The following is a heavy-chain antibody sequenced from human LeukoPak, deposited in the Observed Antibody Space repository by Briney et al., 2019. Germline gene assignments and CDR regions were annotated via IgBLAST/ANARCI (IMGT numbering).Heavy chain of an antibody. CDR1: GFTFSSYA. Sequence: GGSLRLSCAASGFTFSSYAMSWVRQAPGKGLEWVSAISGSGGSTYYADSVKGRFTISRDNSRSTLFLQMNSLRGEDTAIYYCATYRQVMLPFEAWGQGTLVTVSS. V-gene: IGHV3-23*01. CDR3: ATYRQVMLPFEA. CDR2: ISGSGGST. D-gene: IGHD5-18*01. J-gene: IGHJ5*02.